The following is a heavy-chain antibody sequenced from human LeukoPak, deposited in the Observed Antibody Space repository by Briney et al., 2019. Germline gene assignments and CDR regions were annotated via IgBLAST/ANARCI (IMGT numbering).Heavy chain of an antibody. D-gene: IGHD3-10*02. CDR3: ARDRYYDIRGRLDP. CDR2: ISDDGSTK. V-gene: IGHV3-30*03. J-gene: IGHJ5*02. Sequence: PGTSLRLSCAASGFTFSFYGIHGVRQAPGKGLEWVALISDDGSTKYYSDSVKGRFTVSRDNSKDTLYLQMNSLTTEDTAVYYCARDRYYDIRGRLDPWGQGTLVTVSS. CDR1: GFTFSFYG.